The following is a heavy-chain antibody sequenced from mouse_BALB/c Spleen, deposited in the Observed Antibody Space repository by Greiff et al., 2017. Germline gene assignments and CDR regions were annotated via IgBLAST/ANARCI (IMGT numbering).Heavy chain of an antibody. V-gene: IGHV6-6*02. CDR3: TSQLGVYYAMDC. D-gene: IGHD3-1*01. CDR2: IRLKSNNYAT. CDR1: GFTFSNYW. Sequence: EVKLVESGGGLVQPGGSMKLSCVASGFTFSNYWMNWVRQSPEKGLEWVAEIRLKSNNYATHYAESVKGRFTISRDDSKSSVYLQMNNLRAEDTGIYYCTSQLGVYYAMDCWGQGTSVTVSS. J-gene: IGHJ4*01.